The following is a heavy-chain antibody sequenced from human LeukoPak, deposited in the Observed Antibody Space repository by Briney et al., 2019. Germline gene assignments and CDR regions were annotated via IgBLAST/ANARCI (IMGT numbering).Heavy chain of an antibody. CDR2: IYYSGST. V-gene: IGHV4-59*01. J-gene: IGHJ5*02. D-gene: IGHD4/OR15-4a*01. CDR1: GGSMSSYY. CDR3: AREVTLVLFDP. Sequence: SETLSLTCTVSGGSMSSYYWTWIRQPPGKGLEWIGYIYYSGSTHYNPSLKSRVTISVDTSKNQFSLKLSSVTAADTAVYYCAREVTLVLFDPWGQGTLVTVSS.